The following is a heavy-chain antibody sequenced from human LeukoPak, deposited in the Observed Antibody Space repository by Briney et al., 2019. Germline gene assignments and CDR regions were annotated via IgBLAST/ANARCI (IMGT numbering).Heavy chain of an antibody. V-gene: IGHV5-10-1*01. D-gene: IGHD1-26*01. CDR1: GYSFTSYW. J-gene: IGHJ4*02. CDR3: ARLPVGAQYYFDY. Sequence: PGESLKISCKGSGYSFTSYWIGWVRQMPGKGLEWMGRIDPSDSYTNYSPSFQGHVTISADKSISTAYLQWSSLKASDTAMYYCARLPVGAQYYFDYWGQGTLVTVSS. CDR2: IDPSDSYT.